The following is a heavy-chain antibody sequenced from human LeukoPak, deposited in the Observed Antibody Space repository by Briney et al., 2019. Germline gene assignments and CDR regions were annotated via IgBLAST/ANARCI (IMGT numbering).Heavy chain of an antibody. CDR3: ARDFHYGMDV. CDR2: ISSSSSTI. Sequence: GGALRLSFAASGFTLSSDSMKWGRPAPGEGGEWVSYISSSSSTIYYADSVKGRFTISRDNAENSLYLQMNSLRDEDTAVYYCARDFHYGMDVWGQGTTVTVSS. J-gene: IGHJ6*02. CDR1: GFTLSSDS. V-gene: IGHV3-48*02.